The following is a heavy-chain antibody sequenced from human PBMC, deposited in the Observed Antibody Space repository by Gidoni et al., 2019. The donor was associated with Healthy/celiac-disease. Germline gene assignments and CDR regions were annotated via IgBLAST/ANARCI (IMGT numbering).Heavy chain of an antibody. Sequence: EVQLLASGGGLVKPGGSLTLSCAASGFTFTSYAMSWVRQAPGKGLEWVSAISGSGSSTYYADSVKGRFTISRDNSKNTLYLQMNSLRAEDTAVYYCAKSGRSVVPAGGTPFDYWGQGTLVTVSS. CDR3: AKSGRSVVPAGGTPFDY. J-gene: IGHJ4*02. V-gene: IGHV3-23*01. D-gene: IGHD2-2*01. CDR2: ISGSGSST. CDR1: GFTFTSYA.